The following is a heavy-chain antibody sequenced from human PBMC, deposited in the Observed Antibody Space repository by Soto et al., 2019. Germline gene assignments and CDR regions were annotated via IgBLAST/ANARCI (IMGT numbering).Heavy chain of an antibody. V-gene: IGHV4-61*01. CDR2: VYYTGST. Sequence: QVQLQESGPGLVKPSETLSLTCTVSGGSVSSGSYYWNWIRQPPGKGLEWIGYVYYTGSTNYNPSLQSRVTMSVETDKNQFSMKMRSGTAADTAVYYCARESWEHRSSGGLDVWGQGTTVTVSS. CDR1: GGSVSSGSYY. J-gene: IGHJ6*02. CDR3: ARESWEHRSSGGLDV. D-gene: IGHD1-26*01.